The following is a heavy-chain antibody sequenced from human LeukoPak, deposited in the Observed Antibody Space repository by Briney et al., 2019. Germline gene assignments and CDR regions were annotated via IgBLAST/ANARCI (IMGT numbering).Heavy chain of an antibody. CDR1: GFTFSSYA. J-gene: IGHJ1*01. Sequence: GGSLRLSCAASGFTFSSYAMHWVRQAPGKGLEWVAVISYDGSNKYYADSVKGRFTISRDNSKNTLCLQMNSLRAEDTAVYYCAREATGYDSSGYSPAEYFQHWGQGTLVTVSS. D-gene: IGHD3-22*01. CDR2: ISYDGSNK. V-gene: IGHV3-30-3*01. CDR3: AREATGYDSSGYSPAEYFQH.